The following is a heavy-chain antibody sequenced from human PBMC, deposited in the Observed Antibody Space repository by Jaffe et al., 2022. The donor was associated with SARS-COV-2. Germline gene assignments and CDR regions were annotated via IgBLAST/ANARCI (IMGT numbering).Heavy chain of an antibody. V-gene: IGHV3-9*01. CDR3: AKDMGYDFWHGPETDY. CDR2: ISWNSGTI. J-gene: IGHJ4*02. Sequence: EVQLVESGGGLVQPGRSLRLSCTASGFTFDDYAMHWVRQVPGKGLEWVSGISWNSGTIGYADSAKGRFTISRDNAKNSLYLQMNSLRAEDTAFYYCAKDMGYDFWHGPETDYWGQGTLVTVSS. CDR1: GFTFDDYA. D-gene: IGHD3-3*01.